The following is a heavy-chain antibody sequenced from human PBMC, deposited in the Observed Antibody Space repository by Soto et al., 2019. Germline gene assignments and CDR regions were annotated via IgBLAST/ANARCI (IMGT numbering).Heavy chain of an antibody. J-gene: IGHJ4*02. CDR3: ARVTQAVAADY. CDR2: ISYDGSNR. CDR1: GLTLSNYA. V-gene: IGHV3-30-3*01. Sequence: QVQFVESGGGVVQPGRSLRLSCAASGLTLSNYAMHWVRQAPGKGLEWVAVISYDGSNRYYADSVKGRFTISRDNSKNTLYLQMNSLRAEDTAVYYCARVTQAVAADYWGQGTLVTVSS. D-gene: IGHD6-19*01.